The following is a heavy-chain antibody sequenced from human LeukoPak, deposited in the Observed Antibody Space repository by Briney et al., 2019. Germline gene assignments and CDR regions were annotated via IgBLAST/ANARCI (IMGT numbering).Heavy chain of an antibody. CDR3: ARSEGSRERLTYYYYMDV. CDR2: IYYSGST. V-gene: IGHV4-59*01. CDR1: GFTFSAYA. J-gene: IGHJ6*03. Sequence: LRLSYAASGFTFSAYAMSWLRQPPGKGMEWPGYIYYSGSTNYNPFLKSRVTISVDTSKNQFSLKLSSVTATDTAVYYCARSEGSRERLTYYYYMDVWGKGTTVTVSS. D-gene: IGHD1-26*01.